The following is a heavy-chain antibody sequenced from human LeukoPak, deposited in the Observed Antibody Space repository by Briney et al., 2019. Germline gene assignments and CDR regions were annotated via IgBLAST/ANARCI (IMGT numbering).Heavy chain of an antibody. CDR3: AREGVMSTVDL. J-gene: IGHJ3*01. V-gene: IGHV5-51*01. CDR2: IYPGDSDT. Sequence: GESLKTSCKGSGYSFPSYWIGWVRQMPGKGLEWMGMIYPGDSDTRYSPSFQGQVTVSVDKSISTAYLQWSSLKASDSAMYYCAREGVMSTVDLWGQGTMVTVSS. CDR1: GYSFPSYW. D-gene: IGHD5/OR15-5a*01.